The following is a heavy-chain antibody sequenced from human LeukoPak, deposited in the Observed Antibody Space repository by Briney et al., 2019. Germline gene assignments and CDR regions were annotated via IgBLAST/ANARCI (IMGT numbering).Heavy chain of an antibody. CDR2: IYTSGST. V-gene: IGHV4-61*02. CDR1: GGSISSGSYY. J-gene: IGHJ3*02. D-gene: IGHD3-3*01. CDR3: ARDGVVLDAFDI. Sequence: SETLSLTCTVAGGSISSGSYYWSWLRQPAGKGLEWIGRIYTSGSTNYNPSLKSRVTISVDTAKNQFSLKLSSVTAADTAVYYCARDGVVLDAFDIWGQGTMVTVSS.